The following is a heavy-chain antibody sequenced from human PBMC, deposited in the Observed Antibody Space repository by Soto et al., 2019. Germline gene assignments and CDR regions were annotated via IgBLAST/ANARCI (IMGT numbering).Heavy chain of an antibody. Sequence: PSETLSLTCTVSGGSINSSSYYWGWIRQPPGKGLEWIGSVYYSGSTYYNPSLKSRVTISVDTSKNQFSLKLSSVTAADTAVYFCAGPFGYSSSFGYYCYYGMDVWGQGTTVTVSS. CDR2: VYYSGST. J-gene: IGHJ6*02. V-gene: IGHV4-39*01. CDR1: GGSINSSSYY. CDR3: AGPFGYSSSFGYYCYYGMDV. D-gene: IGHD6-6*01.